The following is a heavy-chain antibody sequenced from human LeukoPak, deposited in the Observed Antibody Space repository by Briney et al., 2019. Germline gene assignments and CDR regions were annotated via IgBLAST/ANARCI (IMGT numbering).Heavy chain of an antibody. CDR2: IRYDGSNK. Sequence: PGGSLRLSCAASGFTFSSYGMHWVRQAPGKGLEWVAFIRYDGSNKYYADSVKGRFTISRDNSKNTLYLQMNNLRAEDTAVYYCAKDRSAYWGQGTLVTVSS. CDR1: GFTFSSYG. CDR3: AKDRSAY. V-gene: IGHV3-30*02. D-gene: IGHD6-25*01. J-gene: IGHJ4*02.